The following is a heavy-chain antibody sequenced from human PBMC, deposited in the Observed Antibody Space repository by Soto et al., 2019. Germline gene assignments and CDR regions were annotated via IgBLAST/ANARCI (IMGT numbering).Heavy chain of an antibody. CDR1: RYVVSTNT. CDR3: AVGKAGRYLDY. CDR2: ISGSGTNT. D-gene: IGHD1-26*01. J-gene: IGHJ4*02. V-gene: IGHV3-23*01. Sequence: LILPNPDPRYVVSTNTINRGRRAPGKRLEWVSGISGSGTNTYYADSAKGLFTISRDNSKNTLYLQMNSLRAVVTAKYFCAVGKAGRYLDYWGQGLQVSVSP.